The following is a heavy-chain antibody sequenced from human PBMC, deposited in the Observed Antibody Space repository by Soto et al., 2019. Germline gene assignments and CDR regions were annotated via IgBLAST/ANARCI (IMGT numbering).Heavy chain of an antibody. CDR3: ARAGVVVPAALEFRDWFDP. V-gene: IGHV4-31*03. J-gene: IGHJ5*02. D-gene: IGHD2-2*01. CDR2: IYYSGST. CDR1: GGSISSGGYY. Sequence: PSETLSLTCTVSGGSISSGGYYWSWIRQHPGKGLEWIGYIYYSGSTYYNPSLKSRVTISVDTSKNQFSLKLSSVTAADTAVYYCARAGVVVPAALEFRDWFDPWGQGTLVTVSS.